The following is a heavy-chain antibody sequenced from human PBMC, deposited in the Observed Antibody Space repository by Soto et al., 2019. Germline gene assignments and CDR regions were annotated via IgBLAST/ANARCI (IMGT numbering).Heavy chain of an antibody. CDR2: ISAYNGNT. CDR3: ARGPKWWELPDFDY. CDR1: GYTFTSYG. J-gene: IGHJ4*02. D-gene: IGHD1-26*01. V-gene: IGHV1-18*01. Sequence: EASVKVSCKASGYTFTSYGISWVRQAPGQGLEWMGWISAYNGNTNYAQKLQGRVTMTTDTSTSTAYMELRSLRSDDTAVYYCARGPKWWELPDFDYWGQGTLVTVSS.